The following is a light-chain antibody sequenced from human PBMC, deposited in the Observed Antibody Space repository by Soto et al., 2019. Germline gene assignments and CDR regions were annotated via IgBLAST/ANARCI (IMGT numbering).Light chain of an antibody. CDR1: QSVSSSY. Sequence: IVMTQSPATLSVSPGGRATLSCRASQSVSSSYLALYQQKPGQAPRLLIYGASSRATGIPDRFSGSGSGTDFTLTISRLEPEDFAVYSCHQYGSSPRTFGQGTKVDIK. V-gene: IGKV3-20*01. CDR3: HQYGSSPRT. CDR2: GAS. J-gene: IGKJ1*01.